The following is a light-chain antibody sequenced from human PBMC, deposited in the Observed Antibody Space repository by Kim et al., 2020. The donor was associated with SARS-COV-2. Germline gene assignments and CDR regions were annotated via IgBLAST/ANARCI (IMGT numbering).Light chain of an antibody. CDR1: SNDVGNYDY. Sequence: GQQVTISCPGTSNDVGNYDYVSWYQHHPGKAPKLIISDVSERPSGVPDRFSALKSGNTASLTISGLQAEDEADYYCCSYAGTYIFVFGGGTQLTVL. CDR2: DVS. CDR3: CSYAGTYIFV. J-gene: IGLJ3*02. V-gene: IGLV2-11*01.